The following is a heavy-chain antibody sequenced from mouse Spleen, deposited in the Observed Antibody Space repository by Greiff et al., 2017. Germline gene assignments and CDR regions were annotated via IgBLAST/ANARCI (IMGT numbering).Heavy chain of an antibody. CDR1: GFTFSSYA. CDR3: AKLVYYAMDY. CDR2: ISSGGSYT. Sequence: EVKVEESGGGLVKPGGSLKLSCAASGFTFSSYAMSWVRQTPEKRLEWVATISSGGSYTYYPDSVKGRFTISRDNAKNTLYLQMSSLRSEDTAMYYCAKLVYYAMDYWGQGTSVTVSS. V-gene: IGHV5-9-1*01. D-gene: IGHD2-10*02. J-gene: IGHJ4*01.